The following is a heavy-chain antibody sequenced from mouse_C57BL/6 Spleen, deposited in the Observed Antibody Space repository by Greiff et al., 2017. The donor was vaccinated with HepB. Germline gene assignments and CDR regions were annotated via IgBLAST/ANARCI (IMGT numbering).Heavy chain of an antibody. D-gene: IGHD2-4*01. CDR2: ISDGGSYT. Sequence: EVMLVESGGGLVKPGGSLKLSCAASGFTFSSYAMSWVRQTPEKRLEWVATISDGGSYTYYPDNVKGRFTISRDNAKNNLYLQMSHLKSEDTAMYYCARGYDYDVRGKYFDYWGQGTTLTVSS. CDR3: ARGYDYDVRGKYFDY. J-gene: IGHJ2*01. CDR1: GFTFSSYA. V-gene: IGHV5-4*03.